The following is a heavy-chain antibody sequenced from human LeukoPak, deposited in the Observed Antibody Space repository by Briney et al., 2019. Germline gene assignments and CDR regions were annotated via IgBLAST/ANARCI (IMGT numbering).Heavy chain of an antibody. Sequence: GGSLRLSCAASGFTFSRFSMNWVRQAPGKGLQWVSYISGTSATIYYADSVKGRFTISRDNAKNSLYLQMNSLRAEDTAVYYCAREDYYDSSGSLDYWGQGTLVTVSS. CDR3: AREDYYDSSGSLDY. V-gene: IGHV3-48*04. CDR2: ISGTSATI. D-gene: IGHD3-22*01. J-gene: IGHJ4*02. CDR1: GFTFSRFS.